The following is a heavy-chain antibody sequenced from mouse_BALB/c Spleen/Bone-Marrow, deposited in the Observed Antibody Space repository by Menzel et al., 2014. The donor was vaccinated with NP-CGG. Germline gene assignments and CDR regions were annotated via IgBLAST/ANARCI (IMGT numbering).Heavy chain of an antibody. J-gene: IGHJ2*01. CDR1: GYTFTSSL. D-gene: IGHD2-14*01. CDR2: IHPNSGNT. V-gene: IGHV1S130*01. Sequence: VQLQQSGSVLVRPGASVKLSCKASGYTFTSSLIHWAKQRPGQGLEWIGEIHPNSGNTNYNEKFKGKATLTVDTSSSTAYVDLSSLTAEDSAVYYCARHHRYAYYFDYWGQGTTLTVSP. CDR3: ARHHRYAYYFDY.